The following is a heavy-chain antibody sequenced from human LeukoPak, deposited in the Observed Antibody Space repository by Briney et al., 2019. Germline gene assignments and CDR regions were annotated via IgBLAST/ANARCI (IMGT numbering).Heavy chain of an antibody. CDR3: ARGTYYSDC. V-gene: IGHV3-48*02. Sequence: GGSLRLSCAASGFTFSTYGMNWVRQAPGKGLEWVSYISSVITTVYYADSVKGRFTISRDNARNSLYLQMNSLRDEDTAVYYCARGTYYSDCWGQGTQVTVSS. J-gene: IGHJ4*02. CDR2: ISSVITTV. CDR1: GFTFSTYG.